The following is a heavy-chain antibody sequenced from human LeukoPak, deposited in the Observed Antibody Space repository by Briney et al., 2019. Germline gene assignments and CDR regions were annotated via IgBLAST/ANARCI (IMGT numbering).Heavy chain of an antibody. CDR3: ARGYGGIYDY. D-gene: IGHD4/OR15-4a*01. J-gene: IGHJ4*02. CDR1: GGSFSGYY. Sequence: SETLSLTCAVYGGSFSGYYWSWIRQPPGKGLEWIGEINHSGSTNYNPSLKSRVTISVDTSKNQFSLKLSSVTAADTAVYYCARGYGGIYDYWGQGTPVTVSS. V-gene: IGHV4-34*01. CDR2: INHSGST.